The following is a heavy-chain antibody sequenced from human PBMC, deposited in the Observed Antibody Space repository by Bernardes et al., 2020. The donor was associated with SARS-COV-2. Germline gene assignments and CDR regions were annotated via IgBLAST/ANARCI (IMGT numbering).Heavy chain of an antibody. J-gene: IGHJ6*02. V-gene: IGHV1-18*01. CDR2: ISAYNGNT. CDR3: ARDEVSSIVGATNYGMDV. Sequence: ASVKVSCKASGYTFTSYGISWVRQAPGQGLEWMGWISAYNGNTNYAQKLQGRVTMTTDTSTSTAYMELRSLRSDDTAVYYCARDEVSSIVGATNYGMDVWGQGTTVTVSS. D-gene: IGHD1-26*01. CDR1: GYTFTSYG.